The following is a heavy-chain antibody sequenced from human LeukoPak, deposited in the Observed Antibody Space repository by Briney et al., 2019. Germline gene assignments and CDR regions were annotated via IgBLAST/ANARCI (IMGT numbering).Heavy chain of an antibody. J-gene: IGHJ4*02. CDR3: ARPLGCSSSSCYMDY. V-gene: IGHV3-7*01. CDR2: IKQDGGEK. D-gene: IGHD2-2*02. CDR1: GFTFSSYW. Sequence: PGGSLRLSCAASGFTFSSYWMSWVRQAPGKGLEWVANIKQDGGEKYYVDSVKGRFTISRDNAKNSLYLQMNSLRAEDAAVYYCARPLGCSSSSCYMDYWGQGTLVTVSS.